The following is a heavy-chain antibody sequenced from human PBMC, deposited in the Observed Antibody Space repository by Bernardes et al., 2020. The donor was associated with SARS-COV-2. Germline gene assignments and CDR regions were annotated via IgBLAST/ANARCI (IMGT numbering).Heavy chain of an antibody. J-gene: IGHJ3*02. CDR3: ARDSVRGAARHDAFDI. V-gene: IGHV3-53*01. Sequence: GWSLRLSCAASGFTVSSNYMSWVRQAPGKGLEWVSVIYSGGSTYYADSVKGRFTISRDNSKNTLYLQMNSLRAEDTAVYYCARDSVRGAARHDAFDIWGQGTMVTVSS. CDR2: IYSGGST. CDR1: GFTVSSNY. D-gene: IGHD6-6*01.